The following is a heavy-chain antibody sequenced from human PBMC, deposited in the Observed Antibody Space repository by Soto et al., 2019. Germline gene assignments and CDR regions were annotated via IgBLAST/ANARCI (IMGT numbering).Heavy chain of an antibody. V-gene: IGHV3-30-3*01. Sequence: VGSLRLSCAAPRFTFSSYAMHCLRQAPGKGLAWVTAISYHGSNKYNADSVKGRFTISRDNSKNTLYLQMNSLRAEDTAVYYCARDDRDWYYFDYWGQGTLVTVSS. CDR2: ISYHGSNK. J-gene: IGHJ4*02. D-gene: IGHD3-9*01. CDR1: RFTFSSYA. CDR3: ARDDRDWYYFDY.